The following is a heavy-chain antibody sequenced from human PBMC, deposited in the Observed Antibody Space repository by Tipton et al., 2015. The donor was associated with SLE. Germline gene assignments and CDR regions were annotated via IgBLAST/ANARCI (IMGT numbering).Heavy chain of an antibody. J-gene: IGHJ6*02. D-gene: IGHD4-11*01. CDR1: GYTFTSYG. Sequence: QLVQSGAEVKKPGASVKVSCKASGYTFTSYGISWVRQAPGQGLEWMGWISAYNGNTNYAQKLQGRVTMTTDTSTSTAYMELRSLRSDDTAVYYCASDGSNRGVDYYYYYGMDVWGQGTTVTVSS. V-gene: IGHV1-18*01. CDR2: ISAYNGNT. CDR3: ASDGSNRGVDYYYYYGMDV.